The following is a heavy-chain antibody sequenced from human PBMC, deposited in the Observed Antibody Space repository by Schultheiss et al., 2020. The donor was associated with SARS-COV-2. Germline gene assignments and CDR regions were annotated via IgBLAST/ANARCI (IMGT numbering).Heavy chain of an antibody. V-gene: IGHV4-59*01. CDR3: ARDRTGQVDYFDY. Sequence: GSLRLSCTVSGGPIYSYYWSWVRQAPGKGLEWIGHIHYSGSTNYNPSLKSRVTISIDKSKSQFSLKLSSVTAADTAVYYCARDRTGQVDYFDYWGQGTLVTVSS. J-gene: IGHJ4*02. D-gene: IGHD1-14*01. CDR1: GGPIYSYY. CDR2: IHYSGST.